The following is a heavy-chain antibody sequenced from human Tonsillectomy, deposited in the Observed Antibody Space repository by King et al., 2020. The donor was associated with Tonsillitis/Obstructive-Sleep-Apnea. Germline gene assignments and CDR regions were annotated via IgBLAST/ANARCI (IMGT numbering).Heavy chain of an antibody. V-gene: IGHV3-33*01. CDR1: GFTFSSYG. J-gene: IGHJ1*01. CDR3: ARARLRPVISTEYVQH. D-gene: IGHD4-17*01. CDR2: IWYDGSNK. Sequence: VQLVESGGGVVQPGRSLRLSCAASGFTFSSYGMHWVRQAPGKGLEWVAVIWYDGSNKYYADSVKGRFTISRDNSKNTLYLQMNSLRAEDTAVYYCARARLRPVISTEYVQHWGQGTLVTVSS.